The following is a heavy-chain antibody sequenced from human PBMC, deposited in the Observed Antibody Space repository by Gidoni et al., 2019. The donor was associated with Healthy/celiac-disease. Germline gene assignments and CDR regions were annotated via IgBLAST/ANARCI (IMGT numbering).Heavy chain of an antibody. CDR1: GFTFSRYA. V-gene: IGHV3-23*01. CDR2: ISGSGGST. J-gene: IGHJ5*02. D-gene: IGHD3-22*01. Sequence: EVQLLESGGGLVQPGGSLRLSCAASGFTFSRYAMRWVRQAPGKGLEWVSAISGSGGSTYYADSVKGRFTISRDNSKNTLYLQMNSLRAEDTAVYYCAKDHSYYDSSGYYYLGWFDPWGQGTLVTVSS. CDR3: AKDHSYYDSSGYYYLGWFDP.